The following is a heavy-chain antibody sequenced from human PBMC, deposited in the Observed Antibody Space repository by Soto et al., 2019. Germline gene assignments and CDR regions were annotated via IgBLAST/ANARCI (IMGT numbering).Heavy chain of an antibody. CDR3: ASGSGSYSYWFDP. V-gene: IGHV4-59*01. J-gene: IGHJ5*02. D-gene: IGHD1-26*01. Sequence: QVQLQESGPGLVKPSETLSLTCTVSGGSISSYYWSWIRQPPGKGLEWIGYIYYSGSTNYNPCLKSRVTISVDTSKNQFSLKLSSVTAADTAVYYCASGSGSYSYWFDPWGQGTLVTVSS. CDR2: IYYSGST. CDR1: GGSISSYY.